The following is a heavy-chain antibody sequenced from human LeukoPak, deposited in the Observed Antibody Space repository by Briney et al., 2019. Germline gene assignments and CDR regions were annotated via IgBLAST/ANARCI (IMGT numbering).Heavy chain of an antibody. D-gene: IGHD2-2*01. Sequence: ASVKVSCKASGYTFTSYGISWVRQAPGQGLEWMGWISAYNGNTNYVQKLQGRVTMTTDTSTSTAYMELRSLRSDDTAVYYCARDMHTGARYCSSTSCYWAYWGQGTLVTVSS. CDR3: ARDMHTGARYCSSTSCYWAY. J-gene: IGHJ4*02. V-gene: IGHV1-18*01. CDR1: GYTFTSYG. CDR2: ISAYNGNT.